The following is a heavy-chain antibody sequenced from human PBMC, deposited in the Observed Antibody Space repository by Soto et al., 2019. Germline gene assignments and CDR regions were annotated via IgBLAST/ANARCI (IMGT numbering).Heavy chain of an antibody. CDR1: GYTFTSYY. CDR3: AREGSSSWYGDNWFDP. V-gene: IGHV1-46*01. D-gene: IGHD6-13*01. Sequence: QVQLVQSGAEVKKPGASVKVSCKASGYTFTSYYMHWVRQAPGQGLEWMGIINPSGGSTSYAQKFQGRVNMTRDTSTSTVYMELSSLRSEDTAVYYCAREGSSSWYGDNWFDPWGQGTLVTVSS. CDR2: INPSGGST. J-gene: IGHJ5*02.